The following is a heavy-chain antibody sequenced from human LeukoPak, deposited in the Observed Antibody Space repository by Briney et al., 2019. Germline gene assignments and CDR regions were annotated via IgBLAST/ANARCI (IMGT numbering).Heavy chain of an antibody. CDR1: DDSFNAYV. J-gene: IGHJ4*02. CDR3: ARGSSFDGYCTPGACDAGYYDI. CDR2: INHRGTS. V-gene: IGHV4-34*01. Sequence: SETLSLTCAVYDDSFNAYVWNWIRKAPGKSREEIGEINHRGTSHYNPSLKTRVTLSVDTSKNQFSLKLTSVTAADTAVYYCARGSSFDGYCTPGACDAGYYDIWGQGTPVIVSS. D-gene: IGHD2-8*01.